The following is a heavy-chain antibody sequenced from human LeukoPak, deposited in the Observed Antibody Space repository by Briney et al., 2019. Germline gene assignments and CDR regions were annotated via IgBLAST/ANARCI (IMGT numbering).Heavy chain of an antibody. V-gene: IGHV3-23*01. D-gene: IGHD1-26*01. Sequence: RPGGSLRLSCAASGFTFSSYAMSWVRQAPGKGLEWVSAISGSGGSTYYADSVKGRFTISRDNSKNTLYLQMNSLRAEDTAVYYCARLNSGSYYYYYYYCMDVWGKGTTVTVSS. CDR3: ARLNSGSYYYYYYYCMDV. CDR2: ISGSGGST. J-gene: IGHJ6*03. CDR1: GFTFSSYA.